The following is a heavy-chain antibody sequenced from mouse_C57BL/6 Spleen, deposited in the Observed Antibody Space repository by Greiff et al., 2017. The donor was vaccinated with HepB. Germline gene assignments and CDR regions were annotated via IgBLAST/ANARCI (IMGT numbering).Heavy chain of an antibody. CDR1: GYTFTSYW. D-gene: IGHD1-1*01. CDR2: IHPNSGST. J-gene: IGHJ3*01. Sequence: QVQLQQPGAELVKPGASVKLSCKASGYTFTSYWMHWVKQRPGQGLEWIGMIHPNSGSTNYNEKFKSKATLTVDKSSSTAYMQLSSLTSEDSAVYYCARGDYGSSPDWFAYWGQGTLVTVSA. CDR3: ARGDYGSSPDWFAY. V-gene: IGHV1-64*01.